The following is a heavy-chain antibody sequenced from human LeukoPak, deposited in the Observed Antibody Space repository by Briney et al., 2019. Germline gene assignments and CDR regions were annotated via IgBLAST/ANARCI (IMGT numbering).Heavy chain of an antibody. CDR3: ATSPSQPPGV. CDR2: VNTDGSDP. D-gene: IGHD3-10*01. Sequence: GGSLRLSCPASGFTFSRSWMHWVRQVPGKGLVWVSRVNTDGSDPIYADSVKGRFTISRDNAKSTLYLQMNSLQAEDTAVYYCATSPSQPPGVWGQGSLVIVSS. CDR1: GFTFSRSW. V-gene: IGHV3-74*01. J-gene: IGHJ4*02.